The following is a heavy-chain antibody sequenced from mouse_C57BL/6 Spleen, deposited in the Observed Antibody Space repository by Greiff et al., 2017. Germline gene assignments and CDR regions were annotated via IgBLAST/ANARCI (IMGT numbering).Heavy chain of an antibody. V-gene: IGHV5-16*01. Sequence: EVKLMESEGGLVQPGSSMKLSCTASGFTFSDYYMAWVRQVPEKGLEWVANINYDGSSTYYLDSLKSRFIISRDNAKNILYLQMSSLKSEDTATYYCAREDDYDSYYFDYWGQGTTLTVSS. CDR2: INYDGSST. D-gene: IGHD2-4*01. CDR3: AREDDYDSYYFDY. J-gene: IGHJ2*01. CDR1: GFTFSDYY.